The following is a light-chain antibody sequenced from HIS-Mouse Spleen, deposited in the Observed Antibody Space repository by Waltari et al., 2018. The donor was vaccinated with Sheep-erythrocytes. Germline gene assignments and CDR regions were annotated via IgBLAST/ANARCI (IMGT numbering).Light chain of an antibody. V-gene: IGKV1-13*02. CDR1: QGISSA. Sequence: AIQLTQSPSSLSASVGDRVTITCGASQGISSALAWYQQKPGKAPKLLIYDASSLESGVTCRFSGSGSETDFTLTISSLQPEDFATYYCQQFNSYPHGYTFGQGTKLEIK. J-gene: IGKJ2*01. CDR3: QQFNSYPHGYT. CDR2: DAS.